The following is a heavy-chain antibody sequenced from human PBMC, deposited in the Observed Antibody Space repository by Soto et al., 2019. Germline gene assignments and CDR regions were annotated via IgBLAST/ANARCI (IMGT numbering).Heavy chain of an antibody. CDR1: GFTFSSYG. D-gene: IGHD1-26*01. V-gene: IGHV3-33*01. J-gene: IGHJ4*02. CDR3: ARGGWELQEYYFDY. Sequence: GGSLRLSCAASGFTFSSYGMHWVRQAPGKGLEWVAVIWYDGSNKYYADSVKGRFTISRDNSKNTLYLQMNSLRAEDTAVYYCARGGWELQEYYFDYWGQGTLVTVSS. CDR2: IWYDGSNK.